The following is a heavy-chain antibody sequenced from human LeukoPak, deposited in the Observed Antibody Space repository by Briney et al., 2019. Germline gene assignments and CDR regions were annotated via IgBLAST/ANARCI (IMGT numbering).Heavy chain of an antibody. V-gene: IGHV6-1*01. CDR1: GDSVCSDSDT. D-gene: IGHD6-13*01. J-gene: IGHJ4*02. Sequence: SQTLPLTCAISGDSVCSDSDTWNWIRQSPSRGLDWLGRTYYRSKWYNDYAASVKSRITINPDTSKNQFSLQLNSVTPEDTAVYYCASGQAASGRLFDYWGQGTLVTVSS. CDR3: ASGQAASGRLFDY. CDR2: TYYRSKWYN.